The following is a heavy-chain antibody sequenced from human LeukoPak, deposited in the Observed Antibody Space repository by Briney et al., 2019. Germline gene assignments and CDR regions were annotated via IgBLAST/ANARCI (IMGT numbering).Heavy chain of an antibody. V-gene: IGHV3-21*01. CDR1: GFTFSSYS. CDR2: ISSSSSYI. Sequence: GGSLGLSCAASGFTFSSYSMNWVRQAPGKGLEWVSSISSSSSYIYYADSVKGRFTISRDNAKNSLYLQMNSLRAEDTAVYYCARDTITMVRGVIDYWGQGTLVTVSS. J-gene: IGHJ4*02. CDR3: ARDTITMVRGVIDY. D-gene: IGHD3-10*01.